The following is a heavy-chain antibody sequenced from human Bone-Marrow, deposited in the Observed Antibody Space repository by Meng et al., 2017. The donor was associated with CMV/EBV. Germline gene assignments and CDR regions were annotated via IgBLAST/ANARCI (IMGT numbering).Heavy chain of an antibody. Sequence: SVKVSCKASGGTFSSYTISWVRQAPGQGLEWTGRIIPVLGIANYAQKFQGRVTITADKSTSTAYMELSSLRSEDTAVYYCARDTVVVPAAIRYYYYGMDVWGQGTTVTVSS. CDR2: IIPVLGIA. CDR1: GGTFSSYT. CDR3: ARDTVVVPAAIRYYYYGMDV. J-gene: IGHJ6*02. D-gene: IGHD2-2*02. V-gene: IGHV1-69*04.